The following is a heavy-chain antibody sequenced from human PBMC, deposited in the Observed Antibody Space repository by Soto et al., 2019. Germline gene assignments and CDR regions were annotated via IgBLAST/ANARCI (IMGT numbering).Heavy chain of an antibody. CDR1: GGSISNYY. CDR2: IYYSGST. J-gene: IGHJ3*02. D-gene: IGHD2-21*02. V-gene: IGHV4-59*05. Sequence: TSETLSLTCTVSGGSISNYYWSWVRQPPGKGLEWIGSIYYSGSTYYNPSLKSRVTISVDTSKNQFSLKLSSVTAADTAVYYCARHEHIVVVTANDAFDIWGQGTMVT. CDR3: ARHEHIVVVTANDAFDI.